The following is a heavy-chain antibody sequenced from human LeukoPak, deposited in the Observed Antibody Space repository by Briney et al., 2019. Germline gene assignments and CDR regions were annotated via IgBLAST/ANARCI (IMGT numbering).Heavy chain of an antibody. CDR3: ARDEYYYDSSGYFFYSTVYDAFDI. CDR1: GFTFSSYG. J-gene: IGHJ3*02. Sequence: PGRSLRLSCAASGFTFSSYGMHWVRQAPGKGLEWVAVIWYDGSNKFYADSVKGRFIISRDNSKNTLYLQMNSLRAEDTALYYCARDEYYYDSSGYFFYSTVYDAFDIWGQGTLVTVSS. CDR2: IWYDGSNK. V-gene: IGHV3-33*01. D-gene: IGHD3-22*01.